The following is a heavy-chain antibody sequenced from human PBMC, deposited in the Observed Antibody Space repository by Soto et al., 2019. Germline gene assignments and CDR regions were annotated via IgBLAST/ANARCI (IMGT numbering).Heavy chain of an antibody. V-gene: IGHV1-69*04. CDR3: ARGGNGDYLNFDY. J-gene: IGHJ4*02. D-gene: IGHD4-17*01. CDR2: IIPILGIA. Sequence: SVKVSCKXSGYTFTSFDINWVRQAPGQGLEWMGRIIPILGIANYAQKFQGRVTITADKSTSTAYMELSSLRSEDTAVYYCARGGNGDYLNFDYWGQGTLVTVSS. CDR1: GYTFTSFD.